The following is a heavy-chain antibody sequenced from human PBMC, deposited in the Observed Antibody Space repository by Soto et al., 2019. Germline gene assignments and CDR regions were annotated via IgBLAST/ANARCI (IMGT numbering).Heavy chain of an antibody. CDR1: GGSISSGGYY. J-gene: IGHJ6*02. CDR2: NYYSGST. D-gene: IGHD3-3*01. Sequence: QVQLQESGPGLVKPSQTLSLTCTVSGGSISSGGYYWSWIRQHPGKGLEWIGYNYYSGSTYYNPSVESQFTISVDTSKNQFSLQLSSLTAADPAVYYCARNSLRFPRGMDVWGQGTTVTVSS. V-gene: IGHV4-31*01. CDR3: ARNSLRFPRGMDV.